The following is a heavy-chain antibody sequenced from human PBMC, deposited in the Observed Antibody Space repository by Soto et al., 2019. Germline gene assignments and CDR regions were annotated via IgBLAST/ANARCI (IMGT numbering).Heavy chain of an antibody. Sequence: GASVKVSCKASGGTFSSYAISWVRQAPGQGLEWMGGIIPIFGTANYAQKLQGRVTMTTDTSTSTAYMELRSLRSDDTAVYYCARDRGFVVRAPPVDYWGQGTLVTVSS. CDR1: GGTFSSYA. CDR3: ARDRGFVVRAPPVDY. CDR2: IIPIFGTA. V-gene: IGHV1-69*05. D-gene: IGHD3-10*01. J-gene: IGHJ4*02.